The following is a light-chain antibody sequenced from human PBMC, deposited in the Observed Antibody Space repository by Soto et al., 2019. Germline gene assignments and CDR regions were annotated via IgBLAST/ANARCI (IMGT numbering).Light chain of an antibody. CDR1: SSDVGCYPY. CDR2: DVS. J-gene: IGLJ1*01. CDR3: CSSTSSNTYV. Sequence: QSALTQPASVSGSPGQSITISCTGTSSDVGCYPYVSWYQQHLGKAPKLMIYDVSYPPSGVSNRVSGSKSGNTGLLTISRVQAEDEADYYCCSSTSSNTYVFGTGTKLTVL. V-gene: IGLV2-14*01.